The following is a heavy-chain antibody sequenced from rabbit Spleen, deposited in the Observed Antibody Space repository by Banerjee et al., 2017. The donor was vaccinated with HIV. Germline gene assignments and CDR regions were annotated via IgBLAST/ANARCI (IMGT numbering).Heavy chain of an antibody. CDR2: VDVGSSGFT. CDR3: ARDTATSFSSYGMDL. J-gene: IGHJ6*01. Sequence: VESGGDLVKPGASLTLTCTASGVSFSFSNYMCWVRQAPGKGLEWIGCVDVGSSGFTYFANWAKGRFTISKTSSTTVTLKMTSLTAADTATYFCARDTATSFSSYGMDLWGQGTLVTV. D-gene: IGHD1-1*01. V-gene: IGHV1S40*01. CDR1: GVSFSFSNY.